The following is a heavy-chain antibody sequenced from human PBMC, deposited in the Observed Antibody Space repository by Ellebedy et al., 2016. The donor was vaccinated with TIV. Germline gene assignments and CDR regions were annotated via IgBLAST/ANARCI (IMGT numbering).Heavy chain of an antibody. V-gene: IGHV3-23*01. Sequence: GGSLRLXXATSGFNFNNGMTWVRQAPGKGLEWVSTISSSGRTTYYAESVKGRFTISRDNSRNTLFLQMNSLRADDTAVYYCAKDLSGSFQTPHLDWGQGNLVTVSS. CDR1: GFNFNNG. J-gene: IGHJ4*02. CDR3: AKDLSGSFQTPHLD. D-gene: IGHD1-26*01. CDR2: ISSSGRTT.